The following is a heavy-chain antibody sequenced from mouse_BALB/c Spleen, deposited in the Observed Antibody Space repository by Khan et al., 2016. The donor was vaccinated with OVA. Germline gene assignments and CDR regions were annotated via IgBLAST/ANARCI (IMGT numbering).Heavy chain of an antibody. D-gene: IGHD1-3*01. CDR3: ARAFYNGAWFAY. Sequence: QVQLKQSGPGLVAPSQTLSITCTVSGFSLSNYGVHWVRQPPGKGLEWLGVIWAGGSTNHNSALMSRLSISKDDSKSQVFLKMNSLQTDDTAMYYSARAFYNGAWFAYWGQGTLVTVSA. CDR1: GFSLSNYG. CDR2: IWAGGST. J-gene: IGHJ3*01. V-gene: IGHV2-9*02.